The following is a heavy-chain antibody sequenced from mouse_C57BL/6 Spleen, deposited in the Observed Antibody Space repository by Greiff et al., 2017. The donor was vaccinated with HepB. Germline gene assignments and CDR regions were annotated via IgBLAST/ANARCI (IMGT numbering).Heavy chain of an antibody. V-gene: IGHV1-7*01. CDR3: ARYYYGSYYYFDY. Sequence: VQLQQSGAELAKPGASVKLSCKASGYTFTSYWMHWVKQRPGQGLEWIGYINPSSGYTKYNQKFKGKATLTADKSSSTAYMELRSLTSEDSAVYFCARYYYGSYYYFDYWGQGTTLTVSS. D-gene: IGHD1-1*01. J-gene: IGHJ2*01. CDR1: GYTFTSYW. CDR2: INPSSGYT.